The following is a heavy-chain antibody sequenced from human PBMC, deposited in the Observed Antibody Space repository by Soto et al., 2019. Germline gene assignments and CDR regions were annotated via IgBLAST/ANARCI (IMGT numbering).Heavy chain of an antibody. CDR1: GASVSSAVYY. CDR3: AREISTSYFRFDP. V-gene: IGHV4-61*08. Sequence: SETLSLTCTVSGASVSSAVYYWTWIRQPPGKGLEWIGNIYYNGGTNYNPSFRSRVTISVDTSKNQFSLKLNSLTAADTAVYSCAREISTSYFRFDPWGQGTLVTVSS. D-gene: IGHD6-13*01. J-gene: IGHJ5*02. CDR2: IYYNGGT.